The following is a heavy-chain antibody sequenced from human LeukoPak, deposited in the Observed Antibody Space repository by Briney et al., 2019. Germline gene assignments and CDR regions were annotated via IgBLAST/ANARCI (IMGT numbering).Heavy chain of an antibody. Sequence: EASVKVSCKASGYTFTGNHLHWVRQASGQGLEWMGWINPNNGGTSFAQNFQGRVTLTRDTSISTAYMELSTLRSDDTAVYYCARGAGPKAFDVWGQGTMVTVST. J-gene: IGHJ3*01. CDR1: GYTFTGNH. CDR2: INPNNGGT. CDR3: ARGAGPKAFDV. V-gene: IGHV1-2*02.